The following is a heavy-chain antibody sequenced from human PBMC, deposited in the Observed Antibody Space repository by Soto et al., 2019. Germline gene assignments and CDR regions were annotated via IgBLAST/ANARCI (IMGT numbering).Heavy chain of an antibody. V-gene: IGHV4-4*07. CDR1: GGSISSYY. J-gene: IGHJ6*02. Sequence: PSETLSLTCTVSGGSISSYYWSWIRQPAGKGLEWIGRIYTSGSTNYNPSLKSRVTMSVDTSENQFSLKLSSVTAADTAVYYCARDRGYYDFWSGYYTRKAYYYYGMDVWGQGTTVTVSS. D-gene: IGHD3-3*01. CDR3: ARDRGYYDFWSGYYTRKAYYYYGMDV. CDR2: IYTSGST.